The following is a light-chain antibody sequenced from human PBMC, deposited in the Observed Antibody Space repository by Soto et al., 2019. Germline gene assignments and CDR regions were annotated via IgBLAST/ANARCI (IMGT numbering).Light chain of an antibody. CDR3: QSYDSSNVV. CDR1: SGSITSNY. Sequence: FMLTQPHSVSESPGKTVTISCTRSSGSITSNYVQWYQQRPGSAPTTVIYEDNYRPSEVPDRFSASVDGSSNSASLTISGLKTEDEADYYCQSYDSSNVVFGGGTQLTVL. V-gene: IGLV6-57*04. J-gene: IGLJ2*01. CDR2: EDN.